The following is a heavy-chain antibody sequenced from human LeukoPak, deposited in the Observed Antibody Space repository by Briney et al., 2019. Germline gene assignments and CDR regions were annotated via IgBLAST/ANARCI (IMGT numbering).Heavy chain of an antibody. CDR3: ARGSGSSQYYFDF. CDR1: GFTFSSYG. J-gene: IGHJ4*02. V-gene: IGHV3-33*01. Sequence: PGGSLRLSCAASGFTFSSYGMHWVRQAPGKGLVGVAVIWYDGSNKFYADSVKGRFNIPRDNSKNTLYLQMNSLRAEDTAVYYCARGSGSSQYYFDFWGQGTLVTVSS. D-gene: IGHD3-10*01. CDR2: IWYDGSNK.